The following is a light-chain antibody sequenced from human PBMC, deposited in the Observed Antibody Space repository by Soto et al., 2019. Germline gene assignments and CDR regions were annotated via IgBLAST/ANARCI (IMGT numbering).Light chain of an antibody. V-gene: IGKV3-15*01. CDR2: GAS. Sequence: EIVMPQSPDTLSVSPGERATLSCRASQSVSTNLAWYQQKPGQAPRLLIYGASTRATGIPARFSGSGSGTEFTLTISSLQSEDFAVYHCQQYNNWPYTFGQGTKLEIK. J-gene: IGKJ2*01. CDR1: QSVSTN. CDR3: QQYNNWPYT.